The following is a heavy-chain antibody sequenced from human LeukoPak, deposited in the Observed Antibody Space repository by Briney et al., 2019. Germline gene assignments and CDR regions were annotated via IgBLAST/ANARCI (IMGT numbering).Heavy chain of an antibody. CDR2: IYTSGST. V-gene: IGHV4-4*07. CDR1: GGSLSGYQ. J-gene: IGHJ4*02. Sequence: TLSLTRGVSGGSLSGYQWTWIRQAAGKGLEWIGRIYTSGSTDYNPSLKSRVTMSVDTSKNEFSLKLSSVTAADTAVYHCARLSSSSSPEDYWGQGTLVTVSS. D-gene: IGHD2-2*01. CDR3: ARLSSSSSPEDY.